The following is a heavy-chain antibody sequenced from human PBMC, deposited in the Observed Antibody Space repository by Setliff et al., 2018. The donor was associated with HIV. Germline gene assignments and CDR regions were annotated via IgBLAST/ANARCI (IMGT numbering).Heavy chain of an antibody. CDR2: IHPGNDNR. J-gene: IGHJ4*02. Sequence: ASVKVSCKASGYTFNSYLVYWVRQAPGQRLEWMGWIHPGNDNREYSQRFQGRLTMTRDTSASMVYMELNSLTSEDTAVYFCARFSSVYAAIDNWGPGTLVTVAS. CDR1: GYTFNSYL. D-gene: IGHD2-2*01. CDR3: ARFSSVYAAIDN. V-gene: IGHV1-3*01.